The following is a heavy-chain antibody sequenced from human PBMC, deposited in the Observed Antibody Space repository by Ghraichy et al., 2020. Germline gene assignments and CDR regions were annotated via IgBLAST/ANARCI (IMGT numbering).Heavy chain of an antibody. CDR2: ISGSGGST. V-gene: IGHV3-23*01. J-gene: IGHJ5*02. Sequence: GGSLRLSCAASGFTFSSYAMSWVRQAPGKGLEWVSAISGSGGSTYYADSVKGRFTISRDNSKNTLYLQMNSLRAEDTAVYYCAKDLGMDGGGSGSYYHNWFDPWGQGTLVTVSS. D-gene: IGHD3-10*01. CDR3: AKDLGMDGGGSGSYYHNWFDP. CDR1: GFTFSSYA.